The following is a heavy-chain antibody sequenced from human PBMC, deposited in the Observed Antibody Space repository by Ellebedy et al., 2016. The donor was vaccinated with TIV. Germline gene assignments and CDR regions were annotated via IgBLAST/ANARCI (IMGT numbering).Heavy chain of an antibody. Sequence: MPSETLSLTCTVSGGSISSSPYYWVWIRQPPGKRLEWIGNIYYSGTTYYNPSLKSRVTMSVDTSENQFSLKLSSVTAADTAVYFCARLVGATSVYYYRMDVWGQGTTVTVSS. J-gene: IGHJ6*02. CDR1: GGSISSSPYY. CDR3: ARLVGATSVYYYRMDV. V-gene: IGHV4-39*01. D-gene: IGHD1-26*01. CDR2: IYYSGTT.